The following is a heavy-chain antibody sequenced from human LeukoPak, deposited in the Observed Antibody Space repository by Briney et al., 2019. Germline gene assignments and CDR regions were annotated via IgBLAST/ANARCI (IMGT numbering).Heavy chain of an antibody. CDR1: GITLSDQY. D-gene: IGHD3-16*01. CDR2: TRSKANNHTT. J-gene: IGHJ6*04. Sequence: GGSLRLSCAASGITLSDQYMEWVRQTPGKGLEWVGRTRSKANNHTTEYAASVKGRFTISRDDSSNSLYLQMNSLKTEDTAVYYCARMTFGGMDVWGKGTTVTVSS. V-gene: IGHV3-72*01. CDR3: ARMTFGGMDV.